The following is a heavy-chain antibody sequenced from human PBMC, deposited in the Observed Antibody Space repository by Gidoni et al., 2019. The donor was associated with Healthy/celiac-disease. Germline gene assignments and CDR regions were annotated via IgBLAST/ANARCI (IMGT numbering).Heavy chain of an antibody. V-gene: IGHV3-64*01. D-gene: IGHD5-18*01. J-gene: IGHJ2*01. CDR1: GFTFSSYA. CDR2: ISSNGGST. CDR3: ARVERGYSYGAYWYFDL. Sequence: EVQLVESGGGLVQPGGSLRLSCAASGFTFSSYAMHWVRQAPGKGLEYVSAISSNGGSTYYANSVKGRFTISRDNSKNTLYLQMGSLRAEDMAVYYCARVERGYSYGAYWYFDLWGRGTLVTVSS.